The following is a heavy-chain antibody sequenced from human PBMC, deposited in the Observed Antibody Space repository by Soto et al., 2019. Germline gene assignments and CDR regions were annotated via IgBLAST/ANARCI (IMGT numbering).Heavy chain of an antibody. V-gene: IGHV3-49*03. J-gene: IGHJ6*02. CDR3: SRAFGRYYYYGMDV. D-gene: IGHD3-3*01. Sequence: GVLRLSCTASGFTFGDYAMSWFRQAPGKGLEWVGFIRSKAYGGTTEYAASVKGRFTISRDDSKSIAYLQMNSLKTEDTAVYYCSRAFGRYYYYGMDVWGQGTTVTVSS. CDR2: IRSKAYGGTT. CDR1: GFTFGDYA.